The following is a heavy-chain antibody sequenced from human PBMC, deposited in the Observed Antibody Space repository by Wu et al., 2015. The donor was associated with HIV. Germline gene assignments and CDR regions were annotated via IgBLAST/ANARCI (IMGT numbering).Heavy chain of an antibody. Sequence: GGSTSYADSVKGRFSISRDFSKNTLYLQMNSLRAEDTAIYFCAKGGSARYCSSTTCYPLHAFDIWGQGTMVTVSS. J-gene: IGHJ3*02. CDR3: AKGGSARYCSSTTCYPLHAFDI. CDR2: GGST. D-gene: IGHD2-2*01. V-gene: IGHV3-23*01.